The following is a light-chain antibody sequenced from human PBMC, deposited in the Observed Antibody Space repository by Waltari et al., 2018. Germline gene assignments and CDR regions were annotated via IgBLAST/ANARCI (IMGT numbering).Light chain of an antibody. Sequence: QSGLHQTPSVSDCRGASITIHCPEDMRDICGDYYVSWYQHPPGKAPQLILYEVSHRPAGVSNRFSGSKSGNTASLTISGLQAEDEADYYCSSYSDSWLFGGGTQLTVL. V-gene: IGLV2-14*01. CDR2: EVS. J-gene: IGLJ2*01. CDR1: MRDICGDYY. CDR3: SSYSDSWL.